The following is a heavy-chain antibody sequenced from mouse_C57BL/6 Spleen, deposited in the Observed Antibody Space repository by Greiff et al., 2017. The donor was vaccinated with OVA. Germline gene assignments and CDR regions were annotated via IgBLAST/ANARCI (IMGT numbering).Heavy chain of an antibody. Sequence: QVQLQQSGAELVKPGASVKLSCKASGYTFTEYTIHWVKQRSGQGLEWIGWFYPGSGSIKYNEKFKDKATLTADKSSRTVYMGLSRLTSEDSAVYFGARHEDPTRDYYAMDYWGQGTSVTVSS. J-gene: IGHJ4*01. CDR1: GYTFTEYT. V-gene: IGHV1-62-2*01. CDR3: ARHEDPTRDYYAMDY. CDR2: FYPGSGSI.